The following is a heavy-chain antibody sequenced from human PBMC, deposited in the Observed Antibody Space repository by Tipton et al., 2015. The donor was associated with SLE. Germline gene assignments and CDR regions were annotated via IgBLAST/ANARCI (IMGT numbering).Heavy chain of an antibody. CDR2: IYHSGST. J-gene: IGHJ4*02. CDR1: GYSISSGYY. D-gene: IGHD5-12*01. CDR3: AGEDSGYDSDALES. V-gene: IGHV4-38-2*01. Sequence: LRLSCAVSGYSISSGYYWGWIRQPPGKGLEWIGSIYHSGSTYYNPSLKSRVTISVDTSKNQFSLKLSSVTAADTAVYYCAGEDSGYDSDALESWGQGTQVTVSS.